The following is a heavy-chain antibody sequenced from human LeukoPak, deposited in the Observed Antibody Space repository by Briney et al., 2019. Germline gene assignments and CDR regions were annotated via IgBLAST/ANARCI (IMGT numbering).Heavy chain of an antibody. V-gene: IGHV3-23*01. J-gene: IGHJ4*02. CDR2: ISGSGGST. CDR3: AKDDYYDSSGYYYEGGFDY. Sequence: GGSLRLSCAASGFTFSSYGMSWVRQAPGKGLEWVSAISGSGGSTYYADSVKGRSTISRDNSKNTLYLQMNSLRAEDTAVYYCAKDDYYDSSGYYYEGGFDYWGQGTLVTVSS. CDR1: GFTFSSYG. D-gene: IGHD3-22*01.